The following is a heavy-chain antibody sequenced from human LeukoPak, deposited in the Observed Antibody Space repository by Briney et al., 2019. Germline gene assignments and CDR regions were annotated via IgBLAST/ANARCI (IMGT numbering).Heavy chain of an antibody. V-gene: IGHV3-53*01. J-gene: IGHJ4*02. Sequence: QPGGSLRLSCTASGFSVRSNYMSWFRQAPGRGLEWASVIYNDGSTYYADSVKGRFTISRDNAKNSLYLQMNSLRAGDTAVYYCARTIEMATISYFDYWGQGTLVTVSS. CDR2: IYNDGST. CDR1: GFSVRSNY. CDR3: ARTIEMATISYFDY. D-gene: IGHD5-24*01.